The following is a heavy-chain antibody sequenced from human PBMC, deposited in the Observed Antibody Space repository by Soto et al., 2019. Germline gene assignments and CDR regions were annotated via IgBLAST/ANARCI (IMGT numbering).Heavy chain of an antibody. V-gene: IGHV3-74*01. CDR1: GFSFSRQW. CDR2: INPDGSRI. J-gene: IGHJ4*02. CDR3: VKDIR. Sequence: EVQLVESGGGLVQPGGSLRLSCAASGFSFSRQWMYWVRHSPGKGPVWVSYINPDGSRIGYADSVKGRFTISRDNAKNTLYLEVNGLRVEDTAVYYRVKDIRWGRGTLVTVSS.